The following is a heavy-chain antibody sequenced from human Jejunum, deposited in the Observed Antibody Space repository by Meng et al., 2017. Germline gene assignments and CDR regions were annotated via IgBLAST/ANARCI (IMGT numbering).Heavy chain of an antibody. J-gene: IGHJ4*02. V-gene: IGHV4-59*01. Sequence: SETLSLTCTVSGGSLSGYYWGWVRQSPGKGLGWIGHNYSFGRPYYNSSRKSRVTISVDASKNQYSLKVNSVTPADTAVYYCARIGGTYEPPVDYWGQGTLVTVSS. CDR1: GGSLSGYY. CDR2: NYSFGRP. CDR3: ARIGGTYEPPVDY. D-gene: IGHD3-16*01.